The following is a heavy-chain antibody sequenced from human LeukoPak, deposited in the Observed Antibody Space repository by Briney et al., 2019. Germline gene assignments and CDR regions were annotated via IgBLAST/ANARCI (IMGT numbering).Heavy chain of an antibody. CDR2: VNPNSGNT. D-gene: IGHD3-22*01. Sequence: ASVKVSCKTSGYTFTSYDLNWVRQATGQGLEWMGWVNPNSGNTGYAQKFQGRVTMTMDTSISTAYIELSSLRSEDTAVYYCARRSDDYDSSAYYHWGQGTLVTVSS. CDR1: GYTFTSYD. CDR3: ARRSDDYDSSAYYH. V-gene: IGHV1-8*01. J-gene: IGHJ4*02.